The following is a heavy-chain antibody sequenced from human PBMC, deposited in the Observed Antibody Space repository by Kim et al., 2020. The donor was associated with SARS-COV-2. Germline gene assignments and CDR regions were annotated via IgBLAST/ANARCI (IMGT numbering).Heavy chain of an antibody. CDR1: GGSITSSSYY. D-gene: IGHD3-10*01. CDR3: ARVTTFYYGPDTYHTFDAFDV. CDR2: INYRGSTYRNPMINYRGAT. Sequence: SETLYLTCSVSGGSITSSSYYWGWIRQPPGKGLEYIGIINYRGSTYRNPMINYRGATFYNPSLDSRVTISVDTSKNLFSLDLTSVTSADTAVYYCARVTTFYYGPDTYHTFDAFDVWGRGTMITVAS. J-gene: IGHJ3*01. V-gene: IGHV4-39*07.